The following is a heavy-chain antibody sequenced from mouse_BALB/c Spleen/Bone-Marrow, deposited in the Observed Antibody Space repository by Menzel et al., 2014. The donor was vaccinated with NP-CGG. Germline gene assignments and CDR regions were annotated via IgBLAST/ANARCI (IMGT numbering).Heavy chain of an antibody. V-gene: IGHV3-5*02. Sequence: EVKLMESGPGPVKPSQTVSLTCTVTGISITTGNYRWSWIRQFPGNKLEWIGYIYYSGTITYNPSLTSRTTITRDTSKNQFFLEMNSLTAEDTATYYCARYLGAYFDYWGQGTTLTVSS. J-gene: IGHJ2*01. D-gene: IGHD1-1*01. CDR1: GISITTGNYR. CDR3: ARYLGAYFDY. CDR2: IYYSGTI.